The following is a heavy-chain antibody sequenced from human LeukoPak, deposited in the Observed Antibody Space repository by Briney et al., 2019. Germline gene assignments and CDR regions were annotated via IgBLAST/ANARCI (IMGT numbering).Heavy chain of an antibody. D-gene: IGHD6-6*01. Sequence: SETLSLTCAVYGGSFSGYYWSWLRQPPGKGLEWIGEINHSGSTNYNPSLKSRVTISVDTSKNQFSLKLSSVTAADTAVYYCARGGGRYIAARPWFEHWGQGTLVTVSS. CDR1: GGSFSGYY. J-gene: IGHJ1*01. V-gene: IGHV4-34*01. CDR3: ARGGGRYIAARPWFEH. CDR2: INHSGST.